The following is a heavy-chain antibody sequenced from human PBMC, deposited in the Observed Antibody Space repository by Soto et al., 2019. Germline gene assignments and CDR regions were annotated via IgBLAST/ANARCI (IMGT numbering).Heavy chain of an antibody. V-gene: IGHV1-18*04. Sequence: QVQLVQSGAEVKKPGASVKVSCKTSGYTFTSHGISWVRQAPGQGLEWMGWISAYNGNTNYAQKLQGRVTMTTDTPKSTAYMELRSLRSDDTAVYYCARTYCSSARCYSDYWGQGTLVNVSS. J-gene: IGHJ4*02. CDR1: GYTFTSHG. CDR2: ISAYNGNT. CDR3: ARTYCSSARCYSDY. D-gene: IGHD2-2*01.